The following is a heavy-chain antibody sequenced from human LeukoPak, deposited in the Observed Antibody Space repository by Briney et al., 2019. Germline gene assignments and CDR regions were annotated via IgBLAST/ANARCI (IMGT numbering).Heavy chain of an antibody. CDR2: IGAYNGNT. CDR1: GYTFTSYG. Sequence: GASVKVSCKASGYTFTSYGISWVRQAPAQGVEGMGWIGAYNGNTNYGQKLQGRVTMTTDTSTSTAYMELRSLRSDDTAVYYCERGSGYSSGWYEDHWGQGTLVTVSS. V-gene: IGHV1-18*01. D-gene: IGHD6-19*01. J-gene: IGHJ4*02. CDR3: ERGSGYSSGWYEDH.